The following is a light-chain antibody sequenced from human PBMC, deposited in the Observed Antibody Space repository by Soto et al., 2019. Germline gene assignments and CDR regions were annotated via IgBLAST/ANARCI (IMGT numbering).Light chain of an antibody. CDR1: PCISSW. CDR2: AAS. Sequence: DIQMTQSPSSVSSSVGDRVTITCRASPCISSWLAWYQQKPGKAPKLLIYAASSLQSGIPARFSGSGSGTDFTLTISSLQPEDFATYYCQPANSFPLTFGGGPKVEIK. J-gene: IGKJ4*01. CDR3: QPANSFPLT. V-gene: IGKV1-12*01.